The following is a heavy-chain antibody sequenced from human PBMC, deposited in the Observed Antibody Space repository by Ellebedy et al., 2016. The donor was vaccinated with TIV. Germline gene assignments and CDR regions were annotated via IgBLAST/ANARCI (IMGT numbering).Heavy chain of an antibody. Sequence: GESLKISCAASGFSFTTFAMHWVRQAPGRGLEWVAIVAHEGTKKYYVDSVKGRFTISRDNSKNTVNLQMNSLTDGDTAIYYCARGAYSSGWYGGAMDVWGQGTTVIVSS. V-gene: IGHV3-30-3*01. CDR2: VAHEGTKK. CDR3: ARGAYSSGWYGGAMDV. D-gene: IGHD6-19*01. J-gene: IGHJ6*02. CDR1: GFSFTTFA.